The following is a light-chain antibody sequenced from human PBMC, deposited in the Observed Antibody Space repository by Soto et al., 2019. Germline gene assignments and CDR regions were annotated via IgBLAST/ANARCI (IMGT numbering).Light chain of an antibody. J-gene: IGKJ5*01. CDR2: GAS. V-gene: IGKV3D-20*02. Sequence: IVLTQSRCILSLSPGERSSLSCGASQSLSSNFLAWYQQKPGQAPRLXIYGASSRATGIPDRFSGTGSETDFTLTISGLEPEDFAVYYCQQRTNRPPITFGQGTRLEIK. CDR3: QQRTNRPPIT. CDR1: QSLSSNF.